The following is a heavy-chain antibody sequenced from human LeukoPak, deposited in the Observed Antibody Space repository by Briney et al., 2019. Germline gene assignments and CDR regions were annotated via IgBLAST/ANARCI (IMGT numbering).Heavy chain of an antibody. CDR1: GFTFSDYY. CDR2: ISSSSSYT. J-gene: IGHJ4*02. V-gene: IGHV3-11*05. CDR3: ARDLRYFDY. Sequence: KPGGSLRLSCAASGFTFSDYYMSWIRQAPGKGLEWVSYISSSSSYTNYADSVKGRFTISRHNAKNSLYLQMNSLRAEDTAVYYCARDLRYFDYWGQGTLVTVSS. D-gene: IGHD3-16*01.